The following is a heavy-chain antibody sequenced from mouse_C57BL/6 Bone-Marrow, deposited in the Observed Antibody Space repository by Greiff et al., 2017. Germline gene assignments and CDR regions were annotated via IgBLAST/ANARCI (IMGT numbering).Heavy chain of an antibody. Sequence: QVQLKQSGAELARPGASVKLSCKASGYTFTSYGISWVKQRTGQGLEWIGEIYPRSGNTYYNEKFKGKATLTADKSSSTAYMELRSLTSEDSAVYFCASGVVAGDYWGQGTTLTVSS. V-gene: IGHV1-81*01. CDR1: GYTFTSYG. D-gene: IGHD1-1*01. CDR3: ASGVVAGDY. CDR2: IYPRSGNT. J-gene: IGHJ2*01.